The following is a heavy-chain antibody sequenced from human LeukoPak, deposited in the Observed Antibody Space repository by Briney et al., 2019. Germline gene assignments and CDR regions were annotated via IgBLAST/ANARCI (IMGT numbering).Heavy chain of an antibody. CDR3: ARAPAYGQGFKFDY. J-gene: IGHJ4*02. V-gene: IGHV4-61*01. CDR1: GYSISSGYY. D-gene: IGHD2-2*01. Sequence: SETLSLTCTVSGYSISSGYYWGWIRQPPGKGLEGIGYIYYSGSTNYNPSLKSRVTISVDTSKNQFSLKLSSVTAADTAVYYCARAPAYGQGFKFDYWGQGTLVTVSS. CDR2: IYYSGST.